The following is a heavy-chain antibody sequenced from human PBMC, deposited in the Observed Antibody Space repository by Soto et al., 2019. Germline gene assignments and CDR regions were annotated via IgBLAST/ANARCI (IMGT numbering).Heavy chain of an antibody. D-gene: IGHD6-13*01. V-gene: IGHV4-34*02. Sequence: QVQLQQWGAGLVKPSETLSLTCAVSGGSFSGYYWTWIRQPPGKGLEWIGEINHSGSTNYNPSLRRRVTLSVDTSQSQFSMTMTSMTAADTAVYFCARGSIVAAVWGQGILVTVSS. CDR1: GGSFSGYY. J-gene: IGHJ4*02. CDR3: ARGSIVAAV. CDR2: INHSGST.